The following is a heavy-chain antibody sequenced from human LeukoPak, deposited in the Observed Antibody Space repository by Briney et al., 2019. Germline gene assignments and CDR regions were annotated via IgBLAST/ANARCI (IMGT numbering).Heavy chain of an antibody. J-gene: IGHJ6*03. Sequence: GASVKVSCKASGYTFTGYYMHWVRQAPGQGLEWMGWINPNSGGTNYAQKFQGRVTMTRDTSISTAYMELSRLRSDDTAVYYCARDKISHYYGSGAYYYYYMDVWGKGTTVTISS. CDR1: GYTFTGYY. CDR3: ARDKISHYYGSGAYYYYYMDV. D-gene: IGHD3-10*01. V-gene: IGHV1-2*02. CDR2: INPNSGGT.